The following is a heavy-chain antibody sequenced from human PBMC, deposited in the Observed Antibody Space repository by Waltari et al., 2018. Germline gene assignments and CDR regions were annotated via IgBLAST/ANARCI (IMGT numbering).Heavy chain of an antibody. J-gene: IGHJ4*02. D-gene: IGHD6-25*01. CDR1: GFPFSSPA. V-gene: IGHV3-23*04. CDR2: ISVGGATT. Sequence: EVQLVESGGGLVQPGGSLKLSCATSGFPFSSPALTWVRQAPGMGLEWVSDISVGGATTYYADSVKGRFTISRDNSKNILYLQMNSLRAEDTAFYYCVKQRVRASPIFDYWGLGTLVTVSS. CDR3: VKQRVRASPIFDY.